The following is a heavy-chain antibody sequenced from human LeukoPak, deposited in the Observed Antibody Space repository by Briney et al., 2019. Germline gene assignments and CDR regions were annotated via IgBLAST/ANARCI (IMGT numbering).Heavy chain of an antibody. Sequence: GGSLRLSCAASGFTFSSYAMHWVRQAPGKGLEWVAVISYDGSNKYYADSVRGRFTISRDNSKNTLYLQMNSLRAEDTAVYYCAKDMLVRYFDWLLHYYGMDVWGQGTMVTVSS. CDR2: ISYDGSNK. J-gene: IGHJ6*02. CDR1: GFTFSSYA. D-gene: IGHD3-9*01. V-gene: IGHV3-30-3*01. CDR3: AKDMLVRYFDWLLHYYGMDV.